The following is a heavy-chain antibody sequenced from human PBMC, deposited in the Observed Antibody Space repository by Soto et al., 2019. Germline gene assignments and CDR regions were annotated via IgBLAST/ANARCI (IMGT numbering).Heavy chain of an antibody. Sequence: PGGSLRLSCAASGFTFSSYGMHWVRQAPGKWLEWVAVISYDGSNKYYADSVKGRFTISRDNSKNTLYLQMNSLRAEDTAVYYCAKEVWSGPMDVWGQGTTVTVSS. CDR2: ISYDGSNK. CDR3: AKEVWSGPMDV. D-gene: IGHD3-3*01. CDR1: GFTFSSYG. V-gene: IGHV3-30*18. J-gene: IGHJ6*02.